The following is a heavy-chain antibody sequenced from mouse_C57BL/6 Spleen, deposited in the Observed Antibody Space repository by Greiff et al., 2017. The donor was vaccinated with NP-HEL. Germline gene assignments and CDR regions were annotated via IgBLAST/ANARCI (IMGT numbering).Heavy chain of an antibody. V-gene: IGHV5-17*01. J-gene: IGHJ2*01. CDR3: ARRYDYAVDY. Sequence: EVQRVESGGGLVKPGGSLKLSCAASGFTFSDYGMHWVRQAPEKGLEWVAYISSGSSTIYYADTVKGRFTISRDNAKNTLFLQMTSQRSEDTAMYYCARRYDYAVDYWGQGTTLTVSS. D-gene: IGHD2-4*01. CDR2: ISSGSSTI. CDR1: GFTFSDYG.